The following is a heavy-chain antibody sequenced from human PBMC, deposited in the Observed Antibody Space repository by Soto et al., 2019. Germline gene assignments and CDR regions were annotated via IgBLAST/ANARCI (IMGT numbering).Heavy chain of an antibody. CDR2: ISYYSGSI. Sequence: EVQLVESGGGLVQPGRSLRLSCAASGFNFDDYGMHWVRQAPGKGLEWVSGISYYSGSIGYADSVKGRFTISRDNAKNSMYLQINCAGAEDTALSYRAKSIGGSANGMDAWGQGTMVTVSS. CDR1: GFNFDDYG. J-gene: IGHJ6*02. V-gene: IGHV3-9*01. D-gene: IGHD2-15*01. CDR3: AKSIGGSANGMDA.